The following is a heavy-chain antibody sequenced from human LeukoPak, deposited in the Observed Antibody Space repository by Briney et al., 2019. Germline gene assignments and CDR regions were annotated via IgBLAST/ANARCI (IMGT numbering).Heavy chain of an antibody. V-gene: IGHV4-34*01. CDR1: GGSFSGYY. D-gene: IGHD6-13*01. CDR2: INHSGST. CDR3: ARAGGAYSSSWYGWFDP. J-gene: IGHJ5*02. Sequence: SETLSLTCAVYGGSFSGYYWSWIRQPPGKGLEWIGEINHSGSTNYNPSLKSRVTISVDTSKNQFSLKLSSVTAADTAVYYCARAGGAYSSSWYGWFDPWGQGTLVTVPS.